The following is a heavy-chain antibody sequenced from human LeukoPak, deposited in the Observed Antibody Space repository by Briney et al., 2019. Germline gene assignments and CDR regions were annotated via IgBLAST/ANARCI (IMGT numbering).Heavy chain of an antibody. J-gene: IGHJ5*02. CDR1: GFTFSKAW. CDR2: IKSKTDGGTT. Sequence: GGSLRLSCAASGFTFSKAWMSWVRQAPGKGLEWVGRIKSKTDGGTTDYAAPVKGRFTISRDDSTNTLYLQMNSLKTEDTAVYYCTTGSSGSYYPLNWFDPWGQGTLVTVSS. V-gene: IGHV3-15*01. CDR3: TTGSSGSYYPLNWFDP. D-gene: IGHD3-10*01.